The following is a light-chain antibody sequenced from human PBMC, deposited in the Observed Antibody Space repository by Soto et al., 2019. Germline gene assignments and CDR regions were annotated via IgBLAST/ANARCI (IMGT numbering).Light chain of an antibody. CDR3: QQTTTFPLT. CDR1: QGVSTW. J-gene: IGKJ4*02. CDR2: TAS. V-gene: IGKV1D-12*01. Sequence: DIQMTQSPSSVSASVGDRVTITCRASQGVSTWLAWYQQKQGKAPNLLIFTASSLQSGVPSRFSGRGSGTYFTLTSSSLHPEYFATYYCQQTTTFPLTFGGGTKVEIK.